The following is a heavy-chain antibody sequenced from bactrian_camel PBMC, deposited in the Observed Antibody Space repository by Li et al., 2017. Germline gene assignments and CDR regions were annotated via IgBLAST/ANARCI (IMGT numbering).Heavy chain of an antibody. CDR2: ISAHGVT. Sequence: VQLVESGGGLVQPGGSLRLSCAASENFLGLCEWGWSRQAPGKDRELLARISAHGVTNYETPAKDRFTISQDDSKNTLYLQMNSLNTEDTAVYYCAADWVAFPWDESTGADADFGYWGQGTQVTVS. CDR3: AADWVAFPWDESTGADADFGY. D-gene: IGHD5*01. CDR1: ENFLGLCE. V-gene: IGHV3S53*01. J-gene: IGHJ6*01.